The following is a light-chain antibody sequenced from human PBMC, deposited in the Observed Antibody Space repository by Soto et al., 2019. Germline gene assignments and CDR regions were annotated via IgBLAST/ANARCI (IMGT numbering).Light chain of an antibody. CDR2: SAS. V-gene: IGKV1-9*01. CDR3: QRLNSYVVT. CDR1: QGISTY. Sequence: DIQLTQSPSFLSASVGDTVTITCRASQGISTYLAWDQQKPGKAPQVLIHSASTLQTGVPSRFSGSGSGTEFTLTISNLQPDDFGTYYCQRLNSYVVTFGGGSRVEIK. J-gene: IGKJ4*01.